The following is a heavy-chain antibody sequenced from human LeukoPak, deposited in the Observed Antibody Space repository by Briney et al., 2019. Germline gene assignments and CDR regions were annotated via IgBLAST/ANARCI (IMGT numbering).Heavy chain of an antibody. J-gene: IGHJ4*02. V-gene: IGHV3-30*04. CDR2: ISYDGSDK. Sequence: GRSLRLSCAASGFTFSSYSMHWVRQAPGKGLEWVAVISYDGSDKYYADSVKGRFTISRGNSKNTLYLQMNSLRAEDTALYYCAREVYDTSGVDYWGQGTLVTVSS. CDR1: GFTFSSYS. D-gene: IGHD3-22*01. CDR3: AREVYDTSGVDY.